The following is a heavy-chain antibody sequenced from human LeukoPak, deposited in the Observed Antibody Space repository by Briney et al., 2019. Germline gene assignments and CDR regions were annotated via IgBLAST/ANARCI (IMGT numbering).Heavy chain of an antibody. CDR3: AKGTSGSSD. J-gene: IGHJ4*02. D-gene: IGHD3-22*01. CDR1: GFTFSSYA. CDR2: ISYDGSNK. V-gene: IGHV3-30*04. Sequence: PGGSLRLSCAASGFTFSSYAMHWVRQAPGKGLEWVAVISYDGSNKYYADSVKGRFTISRDNSKNTLYLQMHSLRPEDTSVYYCAKGTSGSSDWGQGTLVAVSS.